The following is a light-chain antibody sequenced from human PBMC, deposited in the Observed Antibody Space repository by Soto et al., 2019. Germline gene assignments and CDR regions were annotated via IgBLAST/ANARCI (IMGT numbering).Light chain of an antibody. CDR2: GAS. CDR3: QQYGSSPRT. Sequence: DIVLTQSPATLSLSPGERATLSCRASQSVSSSYLAWYQQKPGQAPRLLIYGASSRATGIPDRFSVSGSGTDFTLTISRLETEDFAVYYCQQYGSSPRTFGQGTKVDIK. CDR1: QSVSSSY. V-gene: IGKV3-20*01. J-gene: IGKJ1*01.